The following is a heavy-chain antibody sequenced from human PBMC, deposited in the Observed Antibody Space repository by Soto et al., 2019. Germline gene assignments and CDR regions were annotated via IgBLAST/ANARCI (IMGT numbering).Heavy chain of an antibody. CDR2: IRKDGSEK. CDR3: AGGSGWLSDY. V-gene: IGHV3-7*03. D-gene: IGHD6-19*01. Sequence: EVQLVESGGGLVQPGGSLRLSCAASGFSISSYWMNWVRQAPGKGLEWVAIIRKDGSEKYYVDSGKGRFTISRDNAKNSLYLQMNSLRDVDTAVYYCAGGSGWLSDYWGRGTLVSVSS. CDR1: GFSISSYW. J-gene: IGHJ4*02.